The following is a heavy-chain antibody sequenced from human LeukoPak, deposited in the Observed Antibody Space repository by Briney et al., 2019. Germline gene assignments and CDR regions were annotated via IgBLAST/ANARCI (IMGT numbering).Heavy chain of an antibody. D-gene: IGHD4-11*01. J-gene: IGHJ6*03. Sequence: GGSLRLSCAASGFTFSSYVMHWVRQAPGKGLEWVAVIWYDGSNKYYADSVKGRFTISRDNSKNTLYLQMNSLRAEDTAVYYCARAGTVTIGYYYYYYMDVWGKGTTVTVSS. V-gene: IGHV3-33*01. CDR2: IWYDGSNK. CDR3: ARAGTVTIGYYYYYYMDV. CDR1: GFTFSSYV.